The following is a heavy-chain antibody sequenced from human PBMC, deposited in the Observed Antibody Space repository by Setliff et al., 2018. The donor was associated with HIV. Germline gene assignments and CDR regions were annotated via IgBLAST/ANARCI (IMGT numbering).Heavy chain of an antibody. Sequence: PSETLSLTCTVSGGSISGDFCTWIRQPAGEGLEWIGRTHASGTTQCEPSLKNRCSMSIDTSKNQFSLKLSSVTAADTAVYYCARQTATGTSATFDSWGQGSRVTVSS. CDR2: THASGTT. V-gene: IGHV4-4*07. D-gene: IGHD2-21*02. CDR3: ARQTATGTSATFDS. J-gene: IGHJ4*02. CDR1: GGSISGDF.